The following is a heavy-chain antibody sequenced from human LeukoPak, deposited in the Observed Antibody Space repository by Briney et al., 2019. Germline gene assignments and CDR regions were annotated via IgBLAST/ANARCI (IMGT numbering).Heavy chain of an antibody. CDR1: GFTFDDYA. CDR3: VKNGGDFWSGYYYYYMDV. V-gene: IGHV3-23*01. D-gene: IGHD3-3*01. Sequence: PGGSLRLSCAASGFTFDDYAMSWVRQAPGKGLEWVSIISGSGGRTYYADSVQGRFIFSRDNSKNTLYLQMNSLRAEDTAEYYCVKNGGDFWSGYYYYYMDVWGKGTTVTVSS. J-gene: IGHJ6*03. CDR2: ISGSGGRT.